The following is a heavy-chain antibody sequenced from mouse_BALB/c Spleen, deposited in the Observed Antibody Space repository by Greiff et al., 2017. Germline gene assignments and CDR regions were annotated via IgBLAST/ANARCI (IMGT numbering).Heavy chain of an antibody. CDR2: ISYDGSN. CDR3: ARDQDYYGSSYFDY. D-gene: IGHD1-1*01. Sequence: VQLQQSGPGLVKPSQSLSLTCSVTGYSITSGYYWNWIRQFPGNKLEWMGYISYDGSNNYNPSLKNRISITRDTSKNQFFLKLNSVTTEDTATYYCARDQDYYGSSYFDYWGQGTTLTVAS. CDR1: GYSITSGYY. V-gene: IGHV3-6*02. J-gene: IGHJ2*01.